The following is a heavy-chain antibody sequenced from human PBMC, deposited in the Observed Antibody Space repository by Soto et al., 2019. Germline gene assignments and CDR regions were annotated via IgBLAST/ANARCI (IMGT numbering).Heavy chain of an antibody. CDR3: AKGRAPSGCYSPYYSGMDV. V-gene: IGHV3-23*01. D-gene: IGHD6-19*01. CDR1: GFTFSTYA. J-gene: IGHJ6*02. Sequence: VQLLESGGGLLQPGGSLRLSCAASGFTFSTYAMTWVRQAPGKGPEWVSSVSGSGGNTLYADSVKGRFTISRDNSKNTLYLQMNSLRAGDTAVYYCAKGRAPSGCYSPYYSGMDVWGQGTTVIVSS. CDR2: VSGSGGNT.